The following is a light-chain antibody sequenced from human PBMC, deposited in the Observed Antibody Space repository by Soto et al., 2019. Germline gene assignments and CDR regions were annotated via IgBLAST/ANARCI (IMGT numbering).Light chain of an antibody. V-gene: IGKV3-15*01. CDR3: QHYNDWPT. CDR2: GAS. Sequence: EIVMTQSPATLSVSPGERGTLSCRASQTISSNLAWYQQKPGQAPRLLIFGASTRAADIPDRFTGSGFGTEFTLTISSLQSGDCAGYFWQHYNDWPTFGQGTRVDVK. CDR1: QTISSN. J-gene: IGKJ1*01.